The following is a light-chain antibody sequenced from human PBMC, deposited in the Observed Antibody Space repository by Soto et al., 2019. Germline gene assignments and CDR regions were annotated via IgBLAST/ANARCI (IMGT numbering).Light chain of an antibody. CDR2: GNS. J-gene: IGLJ3*02. CDR3: QSYDSSLSGWV. V-gene: IGLV1-40*01. Sequence: QSVLTQPQSLSGAPGQRVTISCTGSSSNIGAVYDVHWYQQPPGTAPKRLIYGNSNRPSGVPDRFSGSKSGTSASLAITGLQAEDEADYYCQSYDSSLSGWVFGGGTQLTVL. CDR1: SSNIGAVYD.